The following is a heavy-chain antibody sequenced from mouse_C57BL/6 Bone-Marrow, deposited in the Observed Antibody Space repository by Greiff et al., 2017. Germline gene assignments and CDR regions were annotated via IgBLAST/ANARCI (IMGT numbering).Heavy chain of an antibody. J-gene: IGHJ2*01. V-gene: IGHV1-7*01. CDR1: GYTFTSYW. CDR3: ARGKIYYPFDY. Sequence: QVQLQQSGAELAKPGASVKLSCTASGYTFTSYWMHWVKQRPGQGLEWIGYINPSSGYTKYNQKFKDKATFTADKSSSTAYMQLSSLTYEDSAVYYCARGKIYYPFDYWGQGTTLTVSS. CDR2: INPSSGYT. D-gene: IGHD1-1*01.